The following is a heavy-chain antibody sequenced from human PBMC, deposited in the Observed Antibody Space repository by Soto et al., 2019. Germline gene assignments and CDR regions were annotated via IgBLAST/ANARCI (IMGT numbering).Heavy chain of an antibody. D-gene: IGHD6-13*01. CDR2: TYYRSKWHN. J-gene: IGHJ4*02. CDR1: GDSVSSNSAA. V-gene: IGHV6-1*01. Sequence: PSQTLSLTCAISGDSVSSNSAALNWIRQSPSRGLEWLGRTYYRSKWHNDYAVSVKSRITINPDTPKNQFSLQLNSVTPEDTAVYYCAREVEKQQLAPFDYWGQGTLVTVSS. CDR3: AREVEKQQLAPFDY.